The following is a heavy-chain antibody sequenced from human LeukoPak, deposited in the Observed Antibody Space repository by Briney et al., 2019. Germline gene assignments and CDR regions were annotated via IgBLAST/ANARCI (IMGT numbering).Heavy chain of an antibody. D-gene: IGHD5-12*01. Sequence: SETLSLTCAVYGGSFSGYYWSWIRQPPGKGLEWIGEINHSGSTNYSPSLKSRVTISVDTSKNQFSLKLSSVTAADTAVYYCARGSWLRLGGYYFDYWGQGTLVTVSS. J-gene: IGHJ4*02. CDR1: GGSFSGYY. CDR2: INHSGST. V-gene: IGHV4-34*01. CDR3: ARGSWLRLGGYYFDY.